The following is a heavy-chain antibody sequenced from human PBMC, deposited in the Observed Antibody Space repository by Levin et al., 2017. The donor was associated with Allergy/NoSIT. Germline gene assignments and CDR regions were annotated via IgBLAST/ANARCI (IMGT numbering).Heavy chain of an antibody. Sequence: GGSLRLSCAASGFAFSNYAMHWVRQAPGKGLEWVALIWYDGSNKYYADSVKDRFTISRDNSKNTLYLEMSSLRAEDTAVYFCSRDLTTGYIDDYWGQGTLVTVSS. J-gene: IGHJ4*02. V-gene: IGHV3-33*01. CDR2: IWYDGSNK. D-gene: IGHD5-24*01. CDR3: SRDLTTGYIDDY. CDR1: GFAFSNYA.